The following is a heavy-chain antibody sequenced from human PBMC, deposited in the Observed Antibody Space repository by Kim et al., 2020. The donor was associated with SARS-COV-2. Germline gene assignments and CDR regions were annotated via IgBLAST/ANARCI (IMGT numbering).Heavy chain of an antibody. J-gene: IGHJ4*02. CDR1: GFTFSSYA. D-gene: IGHD6-13*01. CDR2: ISSNGGST. Sequence: GGSLRLSCSASGFTFSSYAMHWVRQAPGKGLEYVSAISSNGGSTYYADSVKGRFTISRDNSKNTLYLQMSSLRAEDTAVYYCVRPIAAAGRGSFDYWGQGTLVTVSS. CDR3: VRPIAAAGRGSFDY. V-gene: IGHV3-64D*09.